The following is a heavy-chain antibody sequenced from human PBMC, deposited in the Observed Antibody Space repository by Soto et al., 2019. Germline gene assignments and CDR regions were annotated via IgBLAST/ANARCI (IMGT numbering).Heavy chain of an antibody. CDR3: ARHPGYYDVLTGYSTYYFDS. J-gene: IGHJ4*02. V-gene: IGHV4-4*08. CDR2: IYSIGST. Sequence: SETLSLTCTVSGGSISGYYWSWLRQPPGKGLEWIGYIYSIGSTNYNPSLRSRVTISVDTSKNQFSLRLNSVTAADTAVYYCARHPGYYDVLTGYSTYYFDSWGQGTLVTVSS. D-gene: IGHD3-9*01. CDR1: GGSISGYY.